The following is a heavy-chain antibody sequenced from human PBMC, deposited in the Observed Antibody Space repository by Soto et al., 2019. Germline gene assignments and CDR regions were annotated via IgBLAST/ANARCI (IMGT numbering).Heavy chain of an antibody. Sequence: GGSLRLSCAASGFTFSSYGMHWVRQAPGKGLEWVAVIWYDGSNKYYADSVKGRFTISRDNSKNTLYLQMNSLRAEDTAVYYCARDLYGGNSALGYWGQGTLVTVSS. D-gene: IGHD4-17*01. CDR3: ARDLYGGNSALGY. V-gene: IGHV3-33*01. CDR2: IWYDGSNK. CDR1: GFTFSSYG. J-gene: IGHJ4*02.